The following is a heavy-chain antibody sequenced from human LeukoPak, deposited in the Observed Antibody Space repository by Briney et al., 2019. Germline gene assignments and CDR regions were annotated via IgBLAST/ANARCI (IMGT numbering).Heavy chain of an antibody. J-gene: IGHJ3*02. Sequence: SETLSLTCTVSGGSISSGDYYWSWIRQPAGKGLEWIGRISSSGSTNYNPSLKSRVTISVDTSKNQFSLKPSSVTAADTAVYFCARGPYSYDSSGAFDIWGQGTMVTVSS. CDR3: ARGPYSYDSSGAFDI. CDR1: GGSISSGDYY. V-gene: IGHV4-61*02. D-gene: IGHD3-22*01. CDR2: ISSSGST.